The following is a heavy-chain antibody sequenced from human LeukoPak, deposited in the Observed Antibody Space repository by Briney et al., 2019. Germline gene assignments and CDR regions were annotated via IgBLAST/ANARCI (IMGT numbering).Heavy chain of an antibody. J-gene: IGHJ4*02. D-gene: IGHD5-12*01. CDR1: GFTFSSYG. CDR2: ISYGGSNT. Sequence: GGSLRLSCAASGFTFSSYGMHWVRQAPGKGLEWVAVISYGGSNTYYADSVKGRFTISRDNSKNTLYLQMDSLRAEDTAVYYCAKGGYSRIAGTFDSWGQGTWSPSPQ. V-gene: IGHV3-30*18. CDR3: AKGGYSRIAGTFDS.